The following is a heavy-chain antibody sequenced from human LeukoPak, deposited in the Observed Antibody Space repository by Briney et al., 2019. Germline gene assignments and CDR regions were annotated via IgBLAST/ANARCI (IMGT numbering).Heavy chain of an antibody. CDR3: VKKGGTGWYFPSWFDP. D-gene: IGHD6-19*01. Sequence: SETLSLTCTVSGDSISGSRSYWGWIRQPPGKGLEWIGNIYYSGNKYYNPSLKSRLTISLDTSKNQFSLNLTSVTATDTAIYYCVKKGGTGWYFPSWFDPWGQGTLVTVSS. V-gene: IGHV4-39*07. CDR2: IYYSGNK. CDR1: GDSISGSRSY. J-gene: IGHJ5*02.